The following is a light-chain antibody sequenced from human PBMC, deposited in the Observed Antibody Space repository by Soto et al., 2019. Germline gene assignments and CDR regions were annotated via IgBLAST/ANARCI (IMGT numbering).Light chain of an antibody. Sequence: EKVMTQSPATMSLSPGERVTLSCRASQSVATNLTWYQQKPGQAPRLLISGAYLRATGIPDRFIGSGSGTEFTLTITSLQSEDFAVYYCQHYNDLPLTFGQGTKVEI. CDR3: QHYNDLPLT. J-gene: IGKJ1*01. CDR1: QSVATN. V-gene: IGKV3-15*01. CDR2: GAY.